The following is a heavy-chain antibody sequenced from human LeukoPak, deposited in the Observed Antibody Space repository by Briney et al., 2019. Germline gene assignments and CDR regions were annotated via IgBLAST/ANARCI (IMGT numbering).Heavy chain of an antibody. Sequence: PETLSLTCTVSGGSISSYYWSWIRQPPGKGLEWIGYIYYSGSTNYNPSLKSRVTISVDTSKNQFSLKLSSVTAADTAVYYCARGGYCSGGSCFDAFDIWGQGTMVTVSS. D-gene: IGHD2-15*01. CDR3: ARGGYCSGGSCFDAFDI. CDR2: IYYSGST. V-gene: IGHV4-59*01. J-gene: IGHJ3*02. CDR1: GGSISSYY.